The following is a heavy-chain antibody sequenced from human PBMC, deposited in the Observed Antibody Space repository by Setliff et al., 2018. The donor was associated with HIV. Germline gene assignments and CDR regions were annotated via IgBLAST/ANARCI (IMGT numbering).Heavy chain of an antibody. CDR2: ISAYDGNT. CDR1: GYTFPSYG. V-gene: IGHV1-18*01. CDR3: ARDPSSGIYYDSSGQYFQN. Sequence: ASVKVSCKASGYTFPSYGISWVRQAPGQGLEWMGWISAYDGNTNYAQKFQGRVSMTIDTSTSTAYMGLRSLRPDDTAVYFCARDPSSGIYYDSSGQYFQNWGQGTLVT. D-gene: IGHD3-22*01. J-gene: IGHJ1*01.